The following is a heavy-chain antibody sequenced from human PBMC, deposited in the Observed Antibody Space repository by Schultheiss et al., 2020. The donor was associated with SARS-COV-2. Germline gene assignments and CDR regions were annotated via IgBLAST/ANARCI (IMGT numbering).Heavy chain of an antibody. D-gene: IGHD1-7*01. J-gene: IGHJ4*02. CDR3: AKGGLGRDITGTTPEFGYFDY. CDR2: IKSKTDGGTT. V-gene: IGHV3-15*01. Sequence: GGSLRLSCAASGFTFSSYEMNWVRQAPGKGLEWVGRIKSKTDGGTTDYAAPVKGRFTISRDDSKNTLYLQMNSLKTEDTAVYYCAKGGLGRDITGTTPEFGYFDYWGQGTLVTVSS. CDR1: GFTFSSYE.